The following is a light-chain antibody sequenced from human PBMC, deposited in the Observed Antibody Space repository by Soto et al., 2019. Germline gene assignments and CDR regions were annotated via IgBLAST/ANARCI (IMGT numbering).Light chain of an antibody. CDR2: DAS. Sequence: EIVLTQSPATLSLSPGERATLSCRASQSISSSLAWYQQKPGQAPRLLIYDASTRATGFPARFSGSGSGTDFTLTIGSLEPEDFAFYYCQERNECPRTFAQGTEVAI. CDR1: QSISSS. CDR3: QERNECPRT. V-gene: IGKV3-11*01. J-gene: IGKJ1*01.